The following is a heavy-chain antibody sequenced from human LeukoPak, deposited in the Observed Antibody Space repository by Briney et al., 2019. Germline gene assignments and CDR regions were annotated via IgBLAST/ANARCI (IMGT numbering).Heavy chain of an antibody. V-gene: IGHV3-30-3*01. Sequence: GGPLRLSCAASGFTFSSYAMHWVRQAPGKGLEWVAVISYDGSNKYYADSVKGRFTISRDNSKNTLYLQMNSLRAEDTAVYYCARDLADIVVVPAAMPVGMDVWGQGTTVTVSS. CDR2: ISYDGSNK. CDR3: ARDLADIVVVPAAMPVGMDV. CDR1: GFTFSSYA. J-gene: IGHJ6*02. D-gene: IGHD2-2*01.